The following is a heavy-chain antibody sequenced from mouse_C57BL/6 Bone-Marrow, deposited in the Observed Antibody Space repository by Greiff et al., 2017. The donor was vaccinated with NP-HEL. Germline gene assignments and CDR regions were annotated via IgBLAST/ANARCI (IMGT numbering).Heavy chain of an antibody. CDR2: IYPGSGNT. J-gene: IGHJ1*03. CDR1: GYTFTDYY. D-gene: IGHD1-1*01. CDR3: ARSSYYGSSYRDFEV. Sequence: QVQLQQSGAELVRPGASVKLSCKASGYTFTDYYINWVKQRPGQGLEWIARIYPGSGNTSYNEKFKGKATLTAEKSSSTAYMQLSSLTSEDSAVYCWARSSYYGSSYRDFEVWGTGTTVTVAS. V-gene: IGHV1-76*01.